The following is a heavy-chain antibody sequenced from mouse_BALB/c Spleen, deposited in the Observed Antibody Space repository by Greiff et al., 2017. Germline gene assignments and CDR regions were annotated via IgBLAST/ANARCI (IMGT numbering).Heavy chain of an antibody. Sequence: EVQLHQSGAELVRSGASVKLSCTASGFNIKAYYMHWVKQRPEQGLEWIGWIDPENGDTEYAPKFQGKATMTADTSSNTAYLQLSSLTSEDTAVYYRNAYGSRVDYFDYWGQGTTLTVSS. V-gene: IGHV14-4*02. CDR1: GFNIKAYY. CDR3: NAYGSRVDYFDY. CDR2: IDPENGDT. D-gene: IGHD1-1*01. J-gene: IGHJ2*01.